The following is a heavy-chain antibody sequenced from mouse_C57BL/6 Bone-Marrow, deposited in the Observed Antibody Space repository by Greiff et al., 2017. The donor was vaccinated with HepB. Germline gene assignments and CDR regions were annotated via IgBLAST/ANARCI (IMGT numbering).Heavy chain of an antibody. CDR1: GFTFSSYG. CDR2: ISSGGSYT. Sequence: EVQVVESGGDLVKPGGSLKLSCAASGFTFSSYGMSWVRQTPDKRLEWVATISSGGSYTYYPDSVKGRFTISRDNAKNTLYLQMSSLKSEDTAMYYCARNWDRFAYWGQGTLVTVSA. J-gene: IGHJ3*01. CDR3: ARNWDRFAY. D-gene: IGHD4-1*01. V-gene: IGHV5-6*01.